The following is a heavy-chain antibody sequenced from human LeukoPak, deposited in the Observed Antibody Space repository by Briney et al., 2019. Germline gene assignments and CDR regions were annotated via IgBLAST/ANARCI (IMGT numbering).Heavy chain of an antibody. V-gene: IGHV4-39*01. J-gene: IGHJ4*02. D-gene: IGHD6-13*01. CDR2: IYYSGST. CDR1: GGSISSSSYY. Sequence: SETLSLTCTVSGGSISSSSYYWGWIRQPPGKGLEWIGSIYYSGSTYYNPSLKSRVTISVDTSKNQFSLKLSSVTAADTAVYYRARQTSSSWYYFDYWGQGTLVTVSS. CDR3: ARQTSSSWYYFDY.